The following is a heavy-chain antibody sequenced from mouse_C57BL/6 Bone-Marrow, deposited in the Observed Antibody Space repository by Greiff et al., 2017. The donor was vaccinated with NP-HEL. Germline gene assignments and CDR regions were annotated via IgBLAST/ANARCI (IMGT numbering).Heavy chain of an antibody. CDR3: ARGELLLRPFAY. Sequence: VQGVESGAELARPGASVKLSCKASGYTFTSYGISWVKQRTGQGLEWIGEIYPRSGNTYYNEKFKGKATLTADKSSSTAYMELRSLTSEDSAVYFCARGELLLRPFAYWGQGTLVTVSA. V-gene: IGHV1-81*01. D-gene: IGHD1-1*01. CDR2: IYPRSGNT. J-gene: IGHJ3*01. CDR1: GYTFTSYG.